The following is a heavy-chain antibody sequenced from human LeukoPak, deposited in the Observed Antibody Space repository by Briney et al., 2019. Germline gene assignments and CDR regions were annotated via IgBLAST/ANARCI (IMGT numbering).Heavy chain of an antibody. CDR1: GGTFSSYA. J-gene: IGHJ4*02. CDR2: IIPIFGTA. D-gene: IGHD6-19*01. CDR3: ARDWSVAGTSWFDY. V-gene: IGHV1-69*01. Sequence: GASVKVSCKASGGTFSSYAISWVRQAPGQGLEWMGGIIPIFGTANYAQKFQGRVTITADESTSTAYMELSSLRSEDTAVYYCARDWSVAGTSWFDYWGQGTLVTVSS.